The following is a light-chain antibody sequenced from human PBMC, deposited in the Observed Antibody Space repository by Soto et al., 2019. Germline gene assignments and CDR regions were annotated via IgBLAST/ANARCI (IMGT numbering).Light chain of an antibody. V-gene: IGKV1-5*01. Sequence: DIQMTQSPSTLSASVGDRVTITCRASQSISSWLAWYQQKPGKAPKLLIYDASSLESGVPSRFSGSGSGTEFTLTISSLQPDDFATYYRQQYNSYFSWTFGQGAKVE. J-gene: IGKJ1*01. CDR1: QSISSW. CDR2: DAS. CDR3: QQYNSYFSWT.